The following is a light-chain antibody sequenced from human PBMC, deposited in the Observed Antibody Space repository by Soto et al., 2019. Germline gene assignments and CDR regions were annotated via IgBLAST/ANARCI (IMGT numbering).Light chain of an antibody. CDR1: QGVSSY. J-gene: IGKJ4*02. Sequence: EIVLTQSPATLSLSPGERATLSCRASQGVSSYLAWYQQKPGQAPRLLIYDASNRATGIPARFSGSGSGTDFTLTISSLEPEDFAVYYCQQRSNGPLTFGGGTKVEIK. V-gene: IGKV3-11*01. CDR3: QQRSNGPLT. CDR2: DAS.